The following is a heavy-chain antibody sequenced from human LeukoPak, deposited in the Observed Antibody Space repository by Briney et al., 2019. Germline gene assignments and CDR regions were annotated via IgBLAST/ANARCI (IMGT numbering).Heavy chain of an antibody. Sequence: GGSLRLSCAASGFTFSTYGMSWVRQAPGKGLEWVSSISSSSSYIYYADSVKGRFTISRDNAKNSLYLQMNSLRAEDTAVYYCARAPKMGWGQGTLVTVSS. CDR3: ARAPKMG. J-gene: IGHJ4*02. CDR2: ISSSSSYI. CDR1: GFTFSTYG. D-gene: IGHD5-24*01. V-gene: IGHV3-21*01.